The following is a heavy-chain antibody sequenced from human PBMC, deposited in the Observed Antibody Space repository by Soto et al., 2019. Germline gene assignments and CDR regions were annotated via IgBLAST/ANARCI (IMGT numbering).Heavy chain of an antibody. CDR3: ARIDCSSTSCYGSDFLFDY. CDR1: GYTFTNYG. CDR2: ISAYNGNT. V-gene: IGHV1-18*01. J-gene: IGHJ4*02. D-gene: IGHD2-2*01. Sequence: GASVKVSCKTSGYTFTNYGINWVRQAPGQGLEWMGWISAYNGNTNYAQKFQGRVTMTTDTSTTTAYMELRGLRSDDTAVYYCARIDCSSTSCYGSDFLFDYWGQGTLVTVSS.